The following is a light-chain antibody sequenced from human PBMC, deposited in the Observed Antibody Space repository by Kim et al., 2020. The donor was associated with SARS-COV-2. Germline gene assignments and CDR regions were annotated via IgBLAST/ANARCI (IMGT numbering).Light chain of an antibody. CDR2: KVS. J-gene: IGKJ2*01. Sequence: DVVMTQSPLSLPVTLGQPASISCRSSQSLVYKDGDTYLNWFQQRPGQSPRRLIYKVSNRDSGVPDRFSGTESGTDFTLKISRVEADDVAVYYCMQGTHWPYTFGQGTKLEI. CDR1: QSLVYKDGDTY. CDR3: MQGTHWPYT. V-gene: IGKV2-30*01.